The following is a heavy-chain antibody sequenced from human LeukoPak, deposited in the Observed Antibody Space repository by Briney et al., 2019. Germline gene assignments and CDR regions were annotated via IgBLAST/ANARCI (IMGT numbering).Heavy chain of an antibody. V-gene: IGHV3-33*01. D-gene: IGHD6-19*01. J-gene: IGHJ3*02. CDR2: IWYDGSNK. CDR3: ARPTMAGWYRGAFDI. CDR1: GFTFSSYG. Sequence: GGSLRLSCAASGFTFSSYGMHWVRQAPGKGLEWVAVIWYDGSNKYYADSVKGRFTISRDNSKNTLYLQMNSLRAEDTAAYYCARPTMAGWYRGAFDIWGQGTMVTVSS.